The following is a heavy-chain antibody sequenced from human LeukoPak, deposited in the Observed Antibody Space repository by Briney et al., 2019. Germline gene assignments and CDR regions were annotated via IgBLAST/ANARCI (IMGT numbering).Heavy chain of an antibody. CDR2: IYHSGIT. D-gene: IGHD2-15*01. J-gene: IGHJ4*02. CDR1: GDSISSSSYY. V-gene: IGHV4-30-2*01. CDR3: ARLIRYVAGFDF. Sequence: SETLSLTCTVSGDSISSSSYYWSWVRQPPGKGLEWIGYIYHSGITHYNPSLRSRVTISVDRSKNQFSLKLTSVTAADTAVYYCARLIRYVAGFDFWGRGTLVTVSS.